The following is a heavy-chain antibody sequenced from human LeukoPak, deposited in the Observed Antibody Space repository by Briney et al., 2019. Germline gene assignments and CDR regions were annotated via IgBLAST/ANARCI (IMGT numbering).Heavy chain of an antibody. V-gene: IGHV3-30*02. CDR3: AKRIQSAMATGY. D-gene: IGHD5-18*01. CDR1: GFTFSSYG. Sequence: HPGGSLRLSCEASGFTFSSYGMHWVRQAPGKGLEWVAFIRYDGSNKYYGDSVKGRFTISRDNSKNTLYLQMNSLRAEDTAVYYCAKRIQSAMATGYWGQGTLVTVSS. J-gene: IGHJ4*02. CDR2: IRYDGSNK.